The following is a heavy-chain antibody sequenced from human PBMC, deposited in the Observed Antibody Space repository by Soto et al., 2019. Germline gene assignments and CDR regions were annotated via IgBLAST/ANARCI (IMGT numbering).Heavy chain of an antibody. CDR3: AEVSNWNGENWYFDL. Sequence: EVQLLESGGGLVQPGGSLRLSCAASGLTLRTQAMTWVRQAPGKGLEWVSGISGNGDTTYYADSVKGRFTISRDNSMHTLYLQMKSLRAEDTAVHYCAEVSNWNGENWYFDLWGRGTLLTVAS. D-gene: IGHD1-20*01. V-gene: IGHV3-23*01. CDR2: ISGNGDTT. CDR1: GLTLRTQA. J-gene: IGHJ2*01.